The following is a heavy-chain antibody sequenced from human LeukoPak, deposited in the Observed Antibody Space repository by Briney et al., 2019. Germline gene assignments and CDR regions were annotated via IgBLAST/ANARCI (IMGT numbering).Heavy chain of an antibody. J-gene: IGHJ4*02. Sequence: GGSLRLSCAASGFTFSSYSMNWVRQAPGKGLEWVSGINWNGGSTGYADSVKGRFTISRDNAKNSLYLQMNSLRAEDTALYYCARAKTYYYGPGDYWGQGTLVTVSS. D-gene: IGHD3-10*01. V-gene: IGHV3-20*04. CDR2: INWNGGST. CDR3: ARAKTYYYGPGDY. CDR1: GFTFSSYS.